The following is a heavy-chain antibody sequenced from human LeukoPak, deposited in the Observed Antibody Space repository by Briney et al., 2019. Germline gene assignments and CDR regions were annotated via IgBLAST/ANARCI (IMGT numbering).Heavy chain of an antibody. CDR3: ARRDFWSAFDI. V-gene: IGHV4-30-2*01. CDR1: GGSISSGGYY. D-gene: IGHD3-3*01. J-gene: IGHJ3*02. CDR2: IYHSGST. Sequence: TTSETLSLTRTVSGGSISSGGYYWSWIRQPPGKGLEWIGYIYHSGSTYYNPSLKSRVTISVDRSKNQFSLKLSSVTAADTAVYYCARRDFWSAFDIWGQGTMVTVSS.